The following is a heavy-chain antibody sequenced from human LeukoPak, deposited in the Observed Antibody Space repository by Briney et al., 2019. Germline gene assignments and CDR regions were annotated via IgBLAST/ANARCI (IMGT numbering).Heavy chain of an antibody. J-gene: IGHJ6*03. CDR2: ITSSGTYI. CDR1: GFTFSSYG. Sequence: PGASLRPSCAASGFTFSSYGMHWVRHPPAEALEWGSSITSSGTYIFYADSVKGRFTISRDNAKNSLYLQMNSLGPDDTAVYFCARDPYSGSYGSYYYYYMDVWGKGTTVTVSS. D-gene: IGHD1-26*01. CDR3: ARDPYSGSYGSYYYYYMDV. V-gene: IGHV3-21*01.